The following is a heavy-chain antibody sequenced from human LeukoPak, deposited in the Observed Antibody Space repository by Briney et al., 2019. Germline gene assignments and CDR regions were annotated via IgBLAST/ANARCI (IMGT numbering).Heavy chain of an antibody. V-gene: IGHV4-59*01. D-gene: IGHD2-8*01. J-gene: IGHJ3*02. CDR1: GGSITSYY. Sequence: SETLSLTCTVSGGSITSYYWSWIRQPPGKGLEWIGYFYYSGSTNYNPSLKSRVTISVDTSKNQFSLKLSSVTAADTAVYYCARWGYCTNGVCYDAFDIWGQGTMVTVSS. CDR2: FYYSGST. CDR3: ARWGYCTNGVCYDAFDI.